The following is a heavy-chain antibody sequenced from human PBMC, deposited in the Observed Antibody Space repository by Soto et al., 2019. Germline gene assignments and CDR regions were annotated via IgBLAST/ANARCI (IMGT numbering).Heavy chain of an antibody. CDR1: GFTVSSNY. CDR2: IYSGGST. V-gene: IGHV3-53*02. J-gene: IGHJ4*02. D-gene: IGHD4-17*01. CDR3: ARVYGDYSFDY. Sequence: EVQLVETGGGLIQPGGSLRLSCAASGFTVSSNYMSWVRQAPGKGLEWVSVIYSGGSTYYADSVKGRFTISRDKSKNTLYLQMNSLRAEDTAVYYCARVYGDYSFDYWGQGTLVTVSS.